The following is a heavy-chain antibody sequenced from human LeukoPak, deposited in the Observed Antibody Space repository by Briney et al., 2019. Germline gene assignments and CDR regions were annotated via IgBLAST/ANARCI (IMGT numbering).Heavy chain of an antibody. CDR1: GGSISSYY. CDR3: ARVEQQVITGYYYYMDV. V-gene: IGHV4-59*01. Sequence: SETLSLTCTVSGGSISSYYWSWIRQPPGKGLAWIGSIYYSGSTYYNPSLKSRVTISVDTAKNQFSLKLTSVTAADTAVYYCARVEQQVITGYYYYMDVWGKGTTVTVSS. CDR2: IYYSGST. D-gene: IGHD6-13*01. J-gene: IGHJ6*03.